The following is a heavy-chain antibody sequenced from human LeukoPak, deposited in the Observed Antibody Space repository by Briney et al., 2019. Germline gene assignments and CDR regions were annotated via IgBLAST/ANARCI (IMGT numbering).Heavy chain of an antibody. J-gene: IGHJ4*02. CDR1: GYTFTSYG. V-gene: IGHV1-18*01. Sequence: ASVKVSCKASGYTFTSYGISWVRQAPGQGLEWMGWISAYNGNTNYAQKLQGRVTTTTDTSTSTAYMELRSLRSDDTAVYYCARDRGYDYVWGSYRRIFDYWGQGTLVTVSS. D-gene: IGHD3-16*02. CDR2: ISAYNGNT. CDR3: ARDRGYDYVWGSYRRIFDY.